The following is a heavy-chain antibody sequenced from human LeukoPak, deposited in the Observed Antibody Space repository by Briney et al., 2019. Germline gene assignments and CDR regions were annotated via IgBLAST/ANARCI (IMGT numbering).Heavy chain of an antibody. CDR1: GYTFTGYY. Sequence: ASVKVSCKASGYTFTGYYMHWVRQAPGQGLEWMGRINPNSGGTNYAQKFQGRVTMTRDTSISTAYMELSRLRSDDTAVYYCARDLGYYDSSGVGKNYYYYMDVWGKGTTVTVSS. D-gene: IGHD3-22*01. V-gene: IGHV1-2*06. CDR3: ARDLGYYDSSGVGKNYYYYMDV. CDR2: INPNSGGT. J-gene: IGHJ6*03.